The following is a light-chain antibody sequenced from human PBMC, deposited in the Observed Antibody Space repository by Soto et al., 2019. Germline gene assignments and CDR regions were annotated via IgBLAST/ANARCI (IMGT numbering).Light chain of an antibody. CDR1: SSDVGGYNY. Sequence: QSALTQPASVSGSPGQSITISCTRTSSDVGGYNYVSWYQQHPVKAPKLMIYDVTNRPSGVSDRFSGSKSGNTASLTISGLQAEDEADYYCSSYTSSSTPYVFGTGTKVTVL. J-gene: IGLJ1*01. CDR2: DVT. V-gene: IGLV2-14*01. CDR3: SSYTSSSTPYV.